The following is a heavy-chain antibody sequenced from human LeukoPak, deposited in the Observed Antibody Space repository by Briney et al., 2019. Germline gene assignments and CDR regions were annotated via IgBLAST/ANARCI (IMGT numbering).Heavy chain of an antibody. CDR2: IYSGGST. CDR1: GFTVSSNY. J-gene: IGHJ3*02. D-gene: IGHD3-10*01. Sequence: GGSLRLSCAASGFTVSSNYMSWVRQAPGKGLEWVSVIYSGGSTYYADSVKGRFTISRDNSKNSLYLQMNSLRAEDTAVYYCARARRGDGAFDIWGQGTMVTVSS. V-gene: IGHV3-66*01. CDR3: ARARRGDGAFDI.